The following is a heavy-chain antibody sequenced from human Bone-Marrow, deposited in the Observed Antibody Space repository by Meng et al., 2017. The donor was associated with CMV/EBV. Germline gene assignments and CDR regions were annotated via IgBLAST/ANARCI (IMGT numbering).Heavy chain of an antibody. V-gene: IGHV1-2*02. CDR3: ARGLGRKALKDAFDF. CDR1: GYTFTGYY. CDR2: INANGGNT. Sequence: ASVKVSCKTSGYTFTGYYIHWVRQDPGQGLEWMGWINANGGNTNYAQKFQGRVTMTRDKSINTAYMELSKLRSNDTAVYFCARGLGRKALKDAFDFWGRGTVVTVSS. D-gene: IGHD3-16*01. J-gene: IGHJ3*01.